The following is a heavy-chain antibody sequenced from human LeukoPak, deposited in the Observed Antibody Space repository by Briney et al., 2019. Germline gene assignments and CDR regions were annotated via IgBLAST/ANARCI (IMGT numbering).Heavy chain of an antibody. J-gene: IGHJ4*02. D-gene: IGHD6-13*01. CDR3: AKQREGISWSPDY. V-gene: IGHV3-30*18. Sequence: QPGGSLRLSCVASGFTFTGYGIHWVRQAPGKGLEWVTVISYDGSNKYYADSVKGRFTISRDNSKNTLYLQMNSLRAEDTAVYYCAKQREGISWSPDYWGQGTLVTVSS. CDR1: GFTFTGYG. CDR2: ISYDGSNK.